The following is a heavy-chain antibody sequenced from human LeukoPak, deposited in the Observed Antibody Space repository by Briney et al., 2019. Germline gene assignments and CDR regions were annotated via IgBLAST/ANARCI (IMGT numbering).Heavy chain of an antibody. CDR1: GFTFINYA. J-gene: IGHJ4*02. CDR3: AKDMGPRYSYGSFFDY. CDR2: VSGSGDST. Sequence: GGSLRLSCAASGFTFINYAMAWVRQAPGKGLEWVSAVSGSGDSTYYADSVQGRLTISRDNAKNSLYLQMNSLRAEDTALYYCAKDMGPRYSYGSFFDYWGQGTLVTVSS. V-gene: IGHV3-23*01. D-gene: IGHD5-18*01.